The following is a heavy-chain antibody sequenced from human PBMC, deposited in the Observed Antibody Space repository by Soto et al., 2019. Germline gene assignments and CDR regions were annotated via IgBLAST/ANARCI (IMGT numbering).Heavy chain of an antibody. CDR2: ISAAGDP. CDR3: ARTDRDFYGLDV. Sequence: EVQLVESGGGLVQPGGSLRLSCEASGFTFRNYDMHWVRQGTGKGLEWVSGISAAGDPDYADSVEGRFTISRENAQNSFFLQMNSLRVGDTAVYYCARTDRDFYGLDVRGQGTTVIVSS. J-gene: IGHJ6*02. V-gene: IGHV3-13*05. CDR1: GFTFRNYD.